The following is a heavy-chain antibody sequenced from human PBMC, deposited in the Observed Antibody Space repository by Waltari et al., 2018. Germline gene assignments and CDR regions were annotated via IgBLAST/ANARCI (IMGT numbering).Heavy chain of an antibody. V-gene: IGHV3-21*01. CDR3: ATGGWGFYFDY. CDR1: GFTFSSYN. J-gene: IGHJ4*02. Sequence: EVQLVESGGGLVKPGGSLRLSGAASGFTFSSYNMNWVRQAPGKGLEGVSSISSSSSYTHYADAVKGRFTISRDNAKNSLYLQMSSLRAEDTAVYYCATGGWGFYFDYWGPGTLVTVSS. CDR2: ISSSSSYT. D-gene: IGHD7-27*01.